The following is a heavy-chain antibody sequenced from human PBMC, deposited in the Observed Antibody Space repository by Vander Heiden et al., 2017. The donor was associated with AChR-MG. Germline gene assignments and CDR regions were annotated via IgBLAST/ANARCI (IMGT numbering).Heavy chain of an antibody. CDR2: IRYDGRKK. CDR1: GFSFSTYG. V-gene: IGHV3-30*02. J-gene: IGHJ6*02. Sequence: QVQLVESGGGVVQPGGSLRLACAASGFSFSTYGMHWVRQAPVKGLEWATFIRYDGRKKDDADSVKGRFTISRDNSKNTLYMKMKSLRAEDTAVYYGAKEVAGGVDVWGQGTTVTVSS. D-gene: IGHD6-19*01. CDR3: AKEVAGGVDV.